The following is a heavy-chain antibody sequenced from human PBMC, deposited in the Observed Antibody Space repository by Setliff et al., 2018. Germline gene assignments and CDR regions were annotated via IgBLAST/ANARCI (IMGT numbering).Heavy chain of an antibody. D-gene: IGHD1-26*01. CDR2: LHTSGST. CDR1: GGSLNSGSYY. Sequence: SETLSLTCAVSGGSLNSGSYYWSWIRQSTERGLEWLGRLHTSGSTTYNPALNSQVTISVDTSTNQFSLRLTSLTAADTAVYFCARDNTILGATDHWGQGTLVTVSS. V-gene: IGHV4-61*02. CDR3: ARDNTILGATDH. J-gene: IGHJ5*02.